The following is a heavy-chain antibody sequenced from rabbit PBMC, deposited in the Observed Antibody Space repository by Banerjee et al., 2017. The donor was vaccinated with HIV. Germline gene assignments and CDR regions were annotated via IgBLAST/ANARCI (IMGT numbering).Heavy chain of an antibody. D-gene: IGHD2-1*01. Sequence: QSLEESGGDLVKPGASLTLTCKASGFSFSSGYDMCWVRQAPGKGLEWIGCIYAGSGIIAYASWAKGRFTISKTSSTTVTLQMTSLTAADTATYFCAREDYSYDDYGDYDLWGPGTLVTVS. V-gene: IGHV1S40*01. CDR1: GFSFSSGYD. CDR2: IYAGSGII. J-gene: IGHJ6*01. CDR3: AREDYSYDDYGDYDL.